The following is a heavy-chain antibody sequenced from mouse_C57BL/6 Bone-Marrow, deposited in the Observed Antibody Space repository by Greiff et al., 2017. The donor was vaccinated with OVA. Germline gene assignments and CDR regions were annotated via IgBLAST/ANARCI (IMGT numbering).Heavy chain of an antibody. V-gene: IGHV2-5*01. CDR3: AKVIYYGYPYAMDY. D-gene: IGHD2-2*01. CDR2: IWRGGSA. CDR1: GFSLTSYG. Sequence: VQLQQSGPGLVQPSQSLSITCTVSGFSLTSYGVHWVRQSPGKGLEWLGVIWRGGSADYNAAFMSRLSITKDNSKSQVFFKMNSLQADDTAIYYCAKVIYYGYPYAMDYWGQGTSVTVSS. J-gene: IGHJ4*01.